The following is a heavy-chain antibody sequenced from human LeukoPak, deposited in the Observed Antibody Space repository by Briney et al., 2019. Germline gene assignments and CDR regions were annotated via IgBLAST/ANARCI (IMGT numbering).Heavy chain of an antibody. Sequence: GESLKISCEGSGYSFTTYWIGWVRQMPGKGLEWMGVIYPGDSDTRYSPSFQGQVTISDDKSINTAYLQWSSLNASDTAMYYWAKRFNNYDFWTRWGQGTLVTVSS. CDR1: GYSFTTYW. CDR3: AKRFNNYDFWTR. D-gene: IGHD3-3*01. V-gene: IGHV5-51*01. J-gene: IGHJ4*02. CDR2: IYPGDSDT.